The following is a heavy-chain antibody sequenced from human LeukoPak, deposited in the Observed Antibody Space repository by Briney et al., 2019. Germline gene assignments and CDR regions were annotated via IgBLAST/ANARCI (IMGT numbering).Heavy chain of an antibody. CDR3: ARXXXXVXRNSDWFDP. J-gene: IGHJ5*02. V-gene: IGHV4-34*01. D-gene: IGHD4-11*01. Sequence: SHTLSLTCAVYGASVSSYYGSCIRHPPRNWRECMVESNNSGSTNYTPSLKRRFTISIDKSKNKFYLQLSSVTAADTAVYYCARXXXXVXRNSDWFDP. CDR1: GASVSSYY. CDR2: SNNSGST.